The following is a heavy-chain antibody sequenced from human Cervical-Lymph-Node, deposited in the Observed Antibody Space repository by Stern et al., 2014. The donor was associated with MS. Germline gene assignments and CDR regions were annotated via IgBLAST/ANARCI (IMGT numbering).Heavy chain of an antibody. V-gene: IGHV3-74*02. J-gene: IGHJ4*02. D-gene: IGHD3-3*01. CDR2: IKSDGSDT. Sequence: EDQLVESGGDLAQPGGSLRLSCVASGFTFSYYWMDWVRQAPGKGLVWVSRIKSDGSDTSYADSVKGRFTISRDNAKNTLYLQMNSLRADDTAVYYCARGGITLFGGIIIGLDYWGQGALVTVSS. CDR3: ARGGITLFGGIIIGLDY. CDR1: GFTFSYYW.